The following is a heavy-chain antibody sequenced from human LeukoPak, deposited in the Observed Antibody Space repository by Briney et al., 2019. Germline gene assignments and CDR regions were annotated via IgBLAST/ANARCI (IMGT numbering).Heavy chain of an antibody. CDR2: ISYDGSNK. V-gene: IGHV3-30-3*02. J-gene: IGHJ6*02. CDR1: GFTFSSYA. CDR3: ASSRGYYYYGMDV. Sequence: GGSLRLSCEASGFTFSSYAMHWVRQAPGKGLEWVAVISYDGSNKYYADSVKGRFTISRDNSKNTLYLQMNSLRAEDTAVYYCASSRGYYYYGMDVWGQGTTVTVSS.